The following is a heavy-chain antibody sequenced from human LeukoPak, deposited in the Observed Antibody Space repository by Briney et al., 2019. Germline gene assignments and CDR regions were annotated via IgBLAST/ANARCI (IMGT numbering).Heavy chain of an antibody. CDR1: GGSISSSTYY. J-gene: IGHJ4*02. D-gene: IGHD3-16*01. V-gene: IGHV4-39*01. CDR2: ISYSGNI. CDR3: ARQRRLELPDY. Sequence: SETLSLTCTVSGGSISSSTYYWGWIRQPPGKGLEWIGSISYSGNIYYNPSLKSRDTISVDTSKNQFSLKLSSVTAADTAVYYCARQRRLELPDYWGQGTLVTVSS.